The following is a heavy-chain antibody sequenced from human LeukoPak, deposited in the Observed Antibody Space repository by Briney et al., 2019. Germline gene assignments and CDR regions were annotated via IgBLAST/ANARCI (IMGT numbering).Heavy chain of an antibody. Sequence: SETLSLTCAVYGGSFSGYYWSWIRQPPGKGLEWIGEINHSGSTNYNPSLKSRVTISVDTSKNQFSLKLSSVTAADTAVYYCARFTIFGVVVDGFDIWGQGTMVTVSS. J-gene: IGHJ3*02. CDR2: INHSGST. D-gene: IGHD3-3*01. V-gene: IGHV4-34*01. CDR3: ARFTIFGVVVDGFDI. CDR1: GGSFSGYY.